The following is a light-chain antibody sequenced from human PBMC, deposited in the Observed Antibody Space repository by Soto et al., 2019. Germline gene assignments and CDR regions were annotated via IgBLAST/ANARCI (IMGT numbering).Light chain of an antibody. V-gene: IGLV2-8*01. CDR3: NSYAGSNNWV. Sequence: QSVLTQPASVSGSPGQSITISCTGTSSDVGGYNYVSWYQQHPGKAPKLMIYEVSKRPSGVHDRFSGSKSGNTASLTVSGLQAEDEADYYCNSYAGSNNWVFGGGTKLTVL. J-gene: IGLJ3*02. CDR1: SSDVGGYNY. CDR2: EVS.